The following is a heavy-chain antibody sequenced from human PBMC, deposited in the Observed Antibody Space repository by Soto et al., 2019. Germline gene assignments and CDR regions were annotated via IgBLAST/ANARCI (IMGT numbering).Heavy chain of an antibody. CDR2: INYSGST. V-gene: IGHV4-59*08. D-gene: IGHD3-9*01. J-gene: IGHJ4*02. Sequence: QVQLQESGPGLVKPSETLSLTCTVSGGSISYNYWSWIRQPPGKGLEWIGYINYSGSTNYNPSLKSRVSISIATSKNHFSLKLSSVSAADSAVYYCARQDDILTGVDYWGQGTLVTVSS. CDR3: ARQDDILTGVDY. CDR1: GGSISYNY.